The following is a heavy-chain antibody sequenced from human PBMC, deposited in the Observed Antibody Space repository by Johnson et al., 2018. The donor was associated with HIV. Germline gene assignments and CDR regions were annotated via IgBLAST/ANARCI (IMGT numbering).Heavy chain of an antibody. D-gene: IGHD6-13*01. CDR3: ARDGGYSSSWYKYAFDI. J-gene: IGHJ3*02. V-gene: IGHV3-30*04. Sequence: QMQLVESGGGLVKPGGSLRLSCAASGFTFSSYAMHWVRQAPGKGLEWVAVISYAGSNKYYADSVKGRFTISRDNSTNPLYLKMNSLRAEDTAVYYCARDGGYSSSWYKYAFDIWGQGTMVTVSS. CDR1: GFTFSSYA. CDR2: ISYAGSNK.